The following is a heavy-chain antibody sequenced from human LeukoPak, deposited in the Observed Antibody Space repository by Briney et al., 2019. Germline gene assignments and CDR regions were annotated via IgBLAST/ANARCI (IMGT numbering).Heavy chain of an antibody. CDR2: ISGSGGST. D-gene: IGHD1-14*01. J-gene: IGHJ6*03. CDR3: ARRQRGPSAYNYMDV. V-gene: IGHV3-23*01. Sequence: GGSLRLSCAASGVTFSSYAMSWVRQAPGKGLEWVAAISGSGGSTYYADSVKGRFTIARDNSKNTVYLQMHSLSADDAAVYYCARRQRGPSAYNYMDVWGKGTTVTAS. CDR1: GVTFSSYA.